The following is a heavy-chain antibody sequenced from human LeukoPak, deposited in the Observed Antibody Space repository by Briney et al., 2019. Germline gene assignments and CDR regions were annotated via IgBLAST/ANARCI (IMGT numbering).Heavy chain of an antibody. J-gene: IGHJ5*02. D-gene: IGHD2-15*01. Sequence: SETLSLTCTVSGGSISNYYWNWIRQPPGKGLEWIGEINHSGSTNYNPSLKSRVTISVDTSKNQFSLKLSSVTAADTAVYYCARQRPRTATIRLWQDNWFDPWGQGTLVTVSS. V-gene: IGHV4-34*01. CDR2: INHSGST. CDR3: ARQRPRTATIRLWQDNWFDP. CDR1: GGSISNYY.